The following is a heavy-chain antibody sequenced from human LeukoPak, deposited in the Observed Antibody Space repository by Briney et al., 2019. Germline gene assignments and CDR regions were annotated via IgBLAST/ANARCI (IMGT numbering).Heavy chain of an antibody. Sequence: GGSLRLSCAASGFTFSSYSMNWVRQAPGKGLEWVSSISSSSSYIYYADSVKGRFTISRDNTKNPLYLQMNSLRAEDTAVYYCARDRARYCSGGSCYPWEYYYYGMDVWGQGTTVTVSS. V-gene: IGHV3-21*01. CDR3: ARDRARYCSGGSCYPWEYYYYGMDV. D-gene: IGHD2-15*01. CDR1: GFTFSSYS. J-gene: IGHJ6*02. CDR2: ISSSSSYI.